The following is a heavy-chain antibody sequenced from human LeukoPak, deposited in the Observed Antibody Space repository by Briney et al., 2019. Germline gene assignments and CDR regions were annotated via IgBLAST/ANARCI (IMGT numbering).Heavy chain of an antibody. J-gene: IGHJ6*02. CDR3: AKAIQPNYYYGMDV. CDR2: ISGSGGST. Sequence: GGSLRLSCAASGFTFSSYAMSWVRQAPGKGLEWVSAISGSGGSTYYADSVKGRFTISRDNSKNTLYLQMNSLRAEDTAVYYCAKAIQPNYYYGMDVWGQGTTVTVSS. CDR1: GFTFSSYA. V-gene: IGHV3-23*01.